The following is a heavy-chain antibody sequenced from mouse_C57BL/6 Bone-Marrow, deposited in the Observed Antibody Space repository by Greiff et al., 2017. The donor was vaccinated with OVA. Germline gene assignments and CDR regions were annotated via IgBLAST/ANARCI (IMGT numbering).Heavy chain of an antibody. Sequence: VQRVESGPGLVAPSQRLSLTCTVSGFSLTSYGVHWVRQPPGKGLEWMVVIWSDGSTTYNSALKSRLSISKDNSKSQVFLKMNSRQTDDTAMYYCARHAYYSNYWYFDVWGTGTTVTVSS. D-gene: IGHD2-5*01. V-gene: IGHV2-6-1*01. J-gene: IGHJ1*03. CDR1: GFSLTSYG. CDR3: ARHAYYSNYWYFDV. CDR2: IWSDGST.